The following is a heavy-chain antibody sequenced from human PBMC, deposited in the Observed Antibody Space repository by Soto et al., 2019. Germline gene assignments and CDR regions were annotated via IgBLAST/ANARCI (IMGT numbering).Heavy chain of an antibody. Sequence: LRLSCAASGFDFSSYWMSWVRQAPGKGLEWVATIKQDESEKYYVDSVKGRFTVSRDNAKNSLYLQMNSLRAADTAVYYCARGDYFDRRFDYWGQGTLVTVSS. V-gene: IGHV3-7*03. CDR2: IKQDESEK. CDR3: ARGDYFDRRFDY. D-gene: IGHD3-22*01. J-gene: IGHJ4*02. CDR1: GFDFSSYW.